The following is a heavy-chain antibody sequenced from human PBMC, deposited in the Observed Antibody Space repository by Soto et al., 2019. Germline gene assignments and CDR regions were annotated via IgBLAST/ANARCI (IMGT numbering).Heavy chain of an antibody. J-gene: IGHJ4*02. CDR2: INSGNGNT. D-gene: IGHD3-3*01. V-gene: IGHV1-3*01. CDR1: GYTFTSYA. CDR3: ARTSGYYFYDY. Sequence: GASVKVSCKTSGYTFTSYAMHWVRQAPGQRLEWMGWINSGNGNTKYSQKFQGRVTITRDTSASTAYMELSSLRSEDTAVYYCARTSGYYFYDYWGQGTLVTVSS.